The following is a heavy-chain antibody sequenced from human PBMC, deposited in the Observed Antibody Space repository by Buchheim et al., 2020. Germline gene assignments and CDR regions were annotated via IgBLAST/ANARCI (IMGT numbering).Heavy chain of an antibody. CDR3: ARRGYNYGGAY. Sequence: EVQLLESGGGLVQPGRSLKLSCAASGFTFIDYAMSWVRQAPGKGLEWVSAISTSGDATYYADSVKGRFTISRDNSKNTLHLQMNSLRAEDTAVYYCARRGYNYGGAYWGQGTL. D-gene: IGHD5-18*01. CDR2: ISTSGDAT. CDR1: GFTFIDYA. J-gene: IGHJ4*02. V-gene: IGHV3-23*01.